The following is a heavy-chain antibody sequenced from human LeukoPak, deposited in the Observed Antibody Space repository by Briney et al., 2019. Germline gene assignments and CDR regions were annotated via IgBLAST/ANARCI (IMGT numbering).Heavy chain of an antibody. CDR2: ISGSSQTI. CDR1: GFTFGDYF. CDR3: SRRGWGSYSQDY. V-gene: IGHV3-11*04. D-gene: IGHD3-10*01. J-gene: IGHJ4*02. Sequence: GGSLRLSCEGTGFTFGDYFMTWIRQAPGKGLEWLAYISGSSQTIYYAYSVRGRFTVSRDNTRPSLYLQMNSLRVEDTAVYYCSRRGWGSYSQDYWGQGTLVTVSA.